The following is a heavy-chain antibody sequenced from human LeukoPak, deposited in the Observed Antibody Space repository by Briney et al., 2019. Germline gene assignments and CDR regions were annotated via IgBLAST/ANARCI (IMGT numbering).Heavy chain of an antibody. D-gene: IGHD4-17*01. J-gene: IGHJ4*02. Sequence: GRSLRLSCAASGFTFSSYAMSWVRQAPGKGLEWVSAISGSGGSTYYADSVKGRFTISRDNSKSTLYLQMNSLRAEDTAVYYCARRMTTVTTGFDYWGQGTLVTVSS. V-gene: IGHV3-23*01. CDR2: ISGSGGST. CDR3: ARRMTTVTTGFDY. CDR1: GFTFSSYA.